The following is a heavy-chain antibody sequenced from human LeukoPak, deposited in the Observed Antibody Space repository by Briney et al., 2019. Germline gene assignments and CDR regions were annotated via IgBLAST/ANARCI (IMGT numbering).Heavy chain of an antibody. D-gene: IGHD4-17*01. CDR1: GGSISSYY. V-gene: IGHV4-4*07. CDR2: IYTSGST. CDR3: AREQRYGDYDGPYYFDY. Sequence: SETLSLTCTVSGGSISSYYWSWIRQPAGKGLEWIGRIYTSGSTNYNPSLKSRVTMSVDTSKNQFSLKLSSVTAADTAVYYCAREQRYGDYDGPYYFDYWGQGTLVTVSS. J-gene: IGHJ4*02.